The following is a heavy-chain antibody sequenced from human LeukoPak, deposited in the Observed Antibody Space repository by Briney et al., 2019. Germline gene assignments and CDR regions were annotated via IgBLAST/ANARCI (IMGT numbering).Heavy chain of an antibody. Sequence: GGSLRLSCAASGFTFSSYSMNWVRQAPGKGLEWVSYISSSRSTIYYADSVKGRFTISRDNAKNSLYLQMNSLRAEDTAVYYCARDQWDYWGQGTLVTVSS. CDR3: ARDQWDY. CDR1: GFTFSSYS. V-gene: IGHV3-48*04. J-gene: IGHJ4*02. CDR2: ISSSRSTI. D-gene: IGHD6-19*01.